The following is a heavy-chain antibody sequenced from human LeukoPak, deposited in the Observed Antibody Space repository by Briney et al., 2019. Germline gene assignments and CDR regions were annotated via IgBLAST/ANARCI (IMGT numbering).Heavy chain of an antibody. J-gene: IGHJ4*02. V-gene: IGHV4-61*01. CDR2: IYYSGST. CDR1: GDSVNSGSYH. D-gene: IGHD6-19*01. Sequence: SETLSLTCTVSGDSVNSGSYHWSWIRQPPGTRLEWIGHIYYSGSTNYSPSLKSRVTISVDTSKNQFSLKLSSVTAADTAVYYCARVGGSGWFDYWGQGTLVTVSS. CDR3: ARVGGSGWFDY.